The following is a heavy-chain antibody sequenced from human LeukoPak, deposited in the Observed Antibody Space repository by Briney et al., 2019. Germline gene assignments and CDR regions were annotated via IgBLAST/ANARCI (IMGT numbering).Heavy chain of an antibody. CDR3: AKDSSVPYGITN. V-gene: IGHV3-23*01. CDR1: GFTFRRYA. CDR2: IDGSGRNT. D-gene: IGHD4-17*01. J-gene: IGHJ4*02. Sequence: GVSLRLSCVASGFTFRRYAMSWVRQAPGKGLEWVSAIDGSGRNTYYADSVKGRFTISRDNSKNTLFLQMNSLRAEDTAVYFCAKDSSVPYGITNWGQGTLVTVS.